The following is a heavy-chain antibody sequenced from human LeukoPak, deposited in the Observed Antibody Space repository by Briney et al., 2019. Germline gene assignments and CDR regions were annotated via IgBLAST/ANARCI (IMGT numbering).Heavy chain of an antibody. Sequence: GASVKVSCKASGGTFSSYAISWVRQAPGQGLEWMGGIIPIFGTANYAQKFQGRVTITTDESTSTAYMELSSLRSEDTAVYYCAREGGPDYSTCYYFDYWGQGTLVTVSS. CDR3: AREGGPDYSTCYYFDY. V-gene: IGHV1-69*05. D-gene: IGHD4-11*01. CDR2: IIPIFGTA. CDR1: GGTFSSYA. J-gene: IGHJ4*02.